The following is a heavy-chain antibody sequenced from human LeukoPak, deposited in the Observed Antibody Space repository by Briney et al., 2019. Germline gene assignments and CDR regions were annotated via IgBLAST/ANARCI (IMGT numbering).Heavy chain of an antibody. CDR3: AGARFDY. D-gene: IGHD6-6*01. CDR2: ISYDGSNK. V-gene: IGHV3-30*03. J-gene: IGHJ4*02. Sequence: GGSLRLSCAASGFTFSSYGMHWVRQAPGKGLEWVAVISYDGSNKYYAGSVKGRFTISRDNSKNTLYLQMNSLRAEDTAVYYCAGARFDYWGQGTLVTVSS. CDR1: GFTFSSYG.